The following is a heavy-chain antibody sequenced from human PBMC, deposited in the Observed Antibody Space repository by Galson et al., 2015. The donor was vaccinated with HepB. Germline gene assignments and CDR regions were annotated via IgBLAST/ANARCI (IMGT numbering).Heavy chain of an antibody. Sequence: TLSLTCAVSGGSISSSSYYWGWIRQPPGKGLEWIGYIDYSGSTYYNPSLKSRVSISVDTSKNQFSLKLSSVTAADTAVYYCARVVSCSSTSCYTPFDFWGQGTLVTVST. CDR1: GGSISSSSYY. J-gene: IGHJ4*02. V-gene: IGHV4-30-4*08. D-gene: IGHD2-2*02. CDR3: ARVVSCSSTSCYTPFDF. CDR2: IDYSGST.